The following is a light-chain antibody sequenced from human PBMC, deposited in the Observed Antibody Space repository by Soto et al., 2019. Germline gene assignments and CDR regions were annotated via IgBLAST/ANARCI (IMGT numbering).Light chain of an antibody. J-gene: IGLJ2*01. Sequence: QSVLTQSPSVSAAPGQTVIISCSGSSSNIGNNYVSWYQQLPGTAPKLLIYDNNKRPSGIPDRFSGSKSGTSGTLDITGLQTGDEADYYCATWDGSLPGEVFGGGTKLTVL. CDR3: ATWDGSLPGEV. CDR1: SSNIGNNY. V-gene: IGLV1-51*01. CDR2: DNN.